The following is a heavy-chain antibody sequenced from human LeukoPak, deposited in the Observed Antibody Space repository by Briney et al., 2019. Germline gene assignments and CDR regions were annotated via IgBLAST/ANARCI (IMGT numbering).Heavy chain of an antibody. CDR1: GGSISSYY. CDR3: ASSLSYYYAQNYFDY. V-gene: IGHV4-59*08. CDR2: IYHSGST. D-gene: IGHD3-22*01. Sequence: SETLSLTCTVSGGSISSYYWSWIRQPPGKGLEWIGSIYHSGSTYYNPSLKSRVTISVDTSKNQFSLKLSSVTAADTAVYYCASSLSYYYAQNYFDYWGQGTLVTVSS. J-gene: IGHJ4*02.